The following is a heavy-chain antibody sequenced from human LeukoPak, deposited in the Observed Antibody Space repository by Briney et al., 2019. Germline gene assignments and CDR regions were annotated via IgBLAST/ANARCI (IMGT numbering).Heavy chain of an antibody. CDR2: ISGSGGST. CDR3: AKDPNYYDSSGLTYYFDY. J-gene: IGHJ4*02. V-gene: IGHV3-23*01. D-gene: IGHD3-22*01. Sequence: GGSLILSCAASGFTFSSYAMSWVRQAPGKGLEWVSAISGSGGSTYYADSVKGRFTISRDNSKNTLYLQMNSPRAEDTAVYYCAKDPNYYDSSGLTYYFDYWGQGTLVTVSS. CDR1: GFTFSSYA.